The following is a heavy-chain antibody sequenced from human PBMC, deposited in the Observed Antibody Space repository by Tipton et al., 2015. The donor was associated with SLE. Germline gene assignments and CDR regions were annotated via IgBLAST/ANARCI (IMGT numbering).Heavy chain of an antibody. V-gene: IGHV4-61*08. Sequence: TLSLTCTVSGGSISSGGYYWSWIRQPPGKGLEWIGYIYYSGSTNYNPSLKSRVTISVDTSKNQFSLKLSSVTAADTAVYYCARDRGGSYSDAFDIWGQGTMVTVSS. CDR2: IYYSGST. CDR1: GGSISSGGYY. J-gene: IGHJ3*02. D-gene: IGHD1-26*01. CDR3: ARDRGGSYSDAFDI.